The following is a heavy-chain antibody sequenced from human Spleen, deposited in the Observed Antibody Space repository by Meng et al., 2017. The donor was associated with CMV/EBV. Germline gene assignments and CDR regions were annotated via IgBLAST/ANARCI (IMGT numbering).Heavy chain of an antibody. CDR1: GYTLNSYE. CDR3: ARDCGGDCYSPDY. D-gene: IGHD2-21*02. Sequence: KASGYTLNSYERHWVRQAPGQGLEWMGIINPSGGSTSYAQKFQGRVTMTRDTSTSIVYMELSSLRSEDTAVYYCARDCGGDCYSPDYWGQGTLVTVSS. V-gene: IGHV1-46*02. J-gene: IGHJ4*02. CDR2: INPSGGST.